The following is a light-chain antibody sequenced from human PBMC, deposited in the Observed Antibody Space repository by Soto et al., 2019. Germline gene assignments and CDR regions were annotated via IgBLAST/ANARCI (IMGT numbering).Light chain of an antibody. CDR3: GGWDDSLSGPV. J-gene: IGLJ2*01. Sequence: QSVLTQPPSASGTPGPRVNISCSGSTSNIGSNYVYWYRQFPGTAPKLLIQRNNQRPSGVAARFSGSKSGTSASLAISGLRSEDEADYYCGGWDDSLSGPVFGGGTKLTVL. CDR2: RNN. CDR1: TSNIGSNY. V-gene: IGLV1-47*01.